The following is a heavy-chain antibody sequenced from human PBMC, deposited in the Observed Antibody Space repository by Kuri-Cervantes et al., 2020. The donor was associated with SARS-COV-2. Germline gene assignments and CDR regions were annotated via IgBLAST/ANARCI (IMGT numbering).Heavy chain of an antibody. CDR2: LSPSGGSR. CDR3: AREYYYGSGRYYGAFDH. J-gene: IGHJ4*02. D-gene: IGHD3-10*01. Sequence: ASVKVSCKASGYIFTSHNMHWVRQAPGRGLEWMGMLSPSGGSRINTQKFQGRLTMTRDTPTSTVYMELSSLRSDDTPVYYCAREYYYGSGRYYGAFDHWGQGTPVTVSS. V-gene: IGHV1-46*01. CDR1: GYIFTSHN.